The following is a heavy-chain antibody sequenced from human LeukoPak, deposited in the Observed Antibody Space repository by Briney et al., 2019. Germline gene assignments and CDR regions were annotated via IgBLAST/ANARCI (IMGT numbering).Heavy chain of an antibody. Sequence: GESLKISCKGSGYRFTNYWISWVRQMPGKGLEWMERIDPSDSYTNYSPSFQGHVNISADKSISTAYLQWSSLKASDTAMYYCARHDDSAMITPYHYWGQGTLVTVSS. D-gene: IGHD5-18*01. CDR3: ARHDDSAMITPYHY. V-gene: IGHV5-10-1*01. J-gene: IGHJ4*02. CDR1: GYRFTNYW. CDR2: IDPSDSYT.